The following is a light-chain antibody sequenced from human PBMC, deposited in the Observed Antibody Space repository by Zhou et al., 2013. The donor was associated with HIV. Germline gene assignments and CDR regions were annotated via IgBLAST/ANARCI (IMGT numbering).Light chain of an antibody. CDR1: ESLLYSDGRTF. CDR3: MQSKLLPWT. CDR2: EVS. J-gene: IGKJ1*01. V-gene: IGKV2D-29*01. Sequence: EIVMTQTPLSLSVTPGQSASISCKSSESLLYSDGRTFLYWYLQKPGQPPQLLISEVSKRFSGVPERISGGGSGTEFTLTISRVEAEDVGIYYCMQSKLLPWTFGQGTKVEIK.